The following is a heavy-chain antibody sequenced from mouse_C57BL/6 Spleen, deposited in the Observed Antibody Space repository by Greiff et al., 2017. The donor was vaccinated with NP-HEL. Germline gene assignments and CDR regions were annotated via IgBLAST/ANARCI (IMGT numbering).Heavy chain of an antibody. CDR2: INPNYGTT. Sequence: EVQLQESGPELVKPGASVKISCKASGYSFTDYNMNWVKQSNGKSLEWIGVINPNYGTTSYNQKFKGKATLTVDQSSSTAYMQLNSLTSEDSAVDYCARLGYDGSRLTDWYFDVWGTGTTVTVSS. D-gene: IGHD1-1*01. J-gene: IGHJ1*03. CDR1: GYSFTDYN. CDR3: ARLGYDGSRLTDWYFDV. V-gene: IGHV1-39*01.